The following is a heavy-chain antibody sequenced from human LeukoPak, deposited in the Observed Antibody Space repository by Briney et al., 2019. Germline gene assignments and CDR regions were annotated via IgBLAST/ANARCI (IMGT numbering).Heavy chain of an antibody. J-gene: IGHJ5*02. CDR3: ASFSWGSGSYNQEAIWSWFDP. D-gene: IGHD3-10*01. Sequence: SETLSLTCAVYGGSFSGYYWSWIRQPPGKGLEWIGYINYSGNTNYNPSLKSRVTISVDTSKNQFSLKLSSVTAADTAVYYCASFSWGSGSYNQEAIWSWFDPWGQGTLVTISS. V-gene: IGHV4-59*08. CDR2: INYSGNT. CDR1: GGSFSGYY.